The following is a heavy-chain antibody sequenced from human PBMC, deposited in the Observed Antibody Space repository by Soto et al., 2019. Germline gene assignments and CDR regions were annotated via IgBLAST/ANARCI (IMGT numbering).Heavy chain of an antibody. V-gene: IGHV4-31*03. CDR2: TKYSGST. CDR3: ARDYGGAWYFDL. J-gene: IGHJ2*01. Sequence: QVQLQESGPGLVKPSQTLSLTCTVSGGSISSGGYCWSWIRQHPGKGLEWIGYTKYSGSTYYNPSPXRXXTIAVDTSKTQFSLKLSSVTAADTAVYYCARDYGGAWYFDLWGRGTLVTVSS. D-gene: IGHD3-16*01. CDR1: GGSISSGGYC.